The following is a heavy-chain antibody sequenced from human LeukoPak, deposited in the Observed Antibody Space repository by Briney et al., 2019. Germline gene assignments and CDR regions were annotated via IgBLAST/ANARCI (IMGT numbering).Heavy chain of an antibody. CDR2: ITRDGAYT. Sequence: GGSLRLSCSASGFTFYEYTMHWVRQAPGKGLEWVSLITRDGAYTFYADSVKGRFTISRDNFKNSLSLQMNSLTAGDTAVYYCAKDMDYGSGTIEVMDVWGQGTTVTVSS. D-gene: IGHD3-10*01. CDR1: GFTFYEYT. V-gene: IGHV3-43*01. J-gene: IGHJ6*02. CDR3: AKDMDYGSGTIEVMDV.